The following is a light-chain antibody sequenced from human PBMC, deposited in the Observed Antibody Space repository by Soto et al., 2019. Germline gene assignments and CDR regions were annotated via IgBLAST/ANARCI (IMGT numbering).Light chain of an antibody. CDR3: QQSYSTLLT. CDR1: QSITTC. CDR2: AAS. Sequence: DIQMTQSPSSLSASVGDRVTITCRASQSITTCLNWFQQKPGKAPNLLIYAASSLHSGVPSRFSGSGSGTDFTLTISSLQPEDSATYFCQQSYSTLLTFGGGTKVEIK. V-gene: IGKV1-39*01. J-gene: IGKJ4*01.